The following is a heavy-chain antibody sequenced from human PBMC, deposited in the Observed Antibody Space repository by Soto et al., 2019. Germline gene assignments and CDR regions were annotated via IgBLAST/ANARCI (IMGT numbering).Heavy chain of an antibody. J-gene: IGHJ3*02. D-gene: IGHD3-16*02. CDR2: IYYSGST. CDR1: GGSISSGDYY. V-gene: IGHV4-30-4*01. Sequence: SETLSLTCTVSGGSISSGDYYWSWIRQPPGKGLEWIGYIYYSGSTNYNPSLKSRVTISVDTSKNQFSLKLSSVTAADTAVYYCARRIWGSYRLGAFDIWGQGTMVTVSS. CDR3: ARRIWGSYRLGAFDI.